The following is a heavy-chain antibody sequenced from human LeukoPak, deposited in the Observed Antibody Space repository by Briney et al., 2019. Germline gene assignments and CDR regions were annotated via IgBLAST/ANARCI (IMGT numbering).Heavy chain of an antibody. CDR3: ARLAMVRGVLDY. CDR1: GGSFSGYY. CDR2: INHSGST. J-gene: IGHJ4*02. D-gene: IGHD3-10*01. V-gene: IGHV4-34*01. Sequence: PSETLSLTCAVYGGSFSGYYWSWIRQPPGKGLEWIGEINHSGSTYYNPSLKSRVTISVDTSKNQFSLKLSSVTAADTAVYYCARLAMVRGVLDYWGQGTLVTVSS.